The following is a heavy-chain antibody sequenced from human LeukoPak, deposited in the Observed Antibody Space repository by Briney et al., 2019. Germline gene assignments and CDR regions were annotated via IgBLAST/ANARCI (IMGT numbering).Heavy chain of an antibody. Sequence: GGSLRLSCAASGFTFSSYAMTWVRQAPGKGLEWVSYISSSSSTIYYADSVKGRFTISRDNAKNSLYLQMNSLRAEDAAVYYCARDLSGSYPDFDYWGQGTLVTVSS. CDR2: ISSSSSTI. D-gene: IGHD3-10*01. CDR3: ARDLSGSYPDFDY. J-gene: IGHJ4*02. V-gene: IGHV3-48*01. CDR1: GFTFSSYA.